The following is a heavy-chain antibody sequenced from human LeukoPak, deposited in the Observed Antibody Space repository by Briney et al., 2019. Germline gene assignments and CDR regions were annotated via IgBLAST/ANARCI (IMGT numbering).Heavy chain of an antibody. Sequence: SETLSLTCTVSGGSISSSSYYWGWIRQPPGKGLEWIGSIYYSGSTYYNPSLKSRVTISVDTSKNQFSLKLSSVTAADTAVYYCARTLRDGYTITPTYFDYWGQGTLVTVSS. V-gene: IGHV4-39*07. J-gene: IGHJ4*02. CDR2: IYYSGST. CDR1: GGSISSSSYY. CDR3: ARTLRDGYTITPTYFDY. D-gene: IGHD5-24*01.